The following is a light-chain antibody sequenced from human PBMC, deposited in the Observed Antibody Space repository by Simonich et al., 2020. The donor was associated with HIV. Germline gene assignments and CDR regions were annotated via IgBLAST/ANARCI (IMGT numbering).Light chain of an antibody. CDR2: KAS. Sequence: DIQMTQSPSTLSASVGDRVTITCRASESISSWLARYQQKSGKAPKLLIYKASSLKSGVPSRFRGSGSGTEFTLTISSLQPDDFATYFCQQYNSYTWTFGQGTKVEIK. V-gene: IGKV1-5*03. J-gene: IGKJ1*01. CDR3: QQYNSYTWT. CDR1: ESISSW.